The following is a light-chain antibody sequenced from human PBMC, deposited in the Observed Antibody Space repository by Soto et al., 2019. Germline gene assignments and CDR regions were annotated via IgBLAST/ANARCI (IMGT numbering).Light chain of an antibody. CDR2: DAS. J-gene: IGKJ1*01. V-gene: IGKV3-15*01. Sequence: EIAMTQSPATLSLSLGERATLSCRASQSVSSKLAWYQQKPGQTPRLLIYDASTRATGIPARFSGSGSGTEFTLTISSLQSEDFAFYYCQQFNDWPRTFGQGTKVDIK. CDR3: QQFNDWPRT. CDR1: QSVSSK.